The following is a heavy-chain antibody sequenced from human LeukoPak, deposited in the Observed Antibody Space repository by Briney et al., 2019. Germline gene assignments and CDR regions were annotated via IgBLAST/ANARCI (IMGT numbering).Heavy chain of an antibody. D-gene: IGHD2-8*01. V-gene: IGHV4-30-2*01. CDR1: GGSISSGGYS. Sequence: SQTLSLTCAVSGGSISSGGYSWSWIRQPPGKGLEWIGYIYHSGSTYYNPSLKSRVTISVDRSKNQFSLKLSSVTAADTAVYYCARGMVYAISFDYWGQGTLVTVSS. J-gene: IGHJ4*02. CDR2: IYHSGST. CDR3: ARGMVYAISFDY.